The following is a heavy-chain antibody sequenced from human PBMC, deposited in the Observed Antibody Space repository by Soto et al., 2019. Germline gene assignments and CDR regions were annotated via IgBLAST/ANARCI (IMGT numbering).Heavy chain of an antibody. CDR2: IYYSGST. CDR1: GGSISSSSYY. J-gene: IGHJ6*02. Sequence: PSETLSLTCTVSGGSISSSSYYWGWIRQPPGRGLEWIGSIYYSGSTYYNPSLKSRVTISVDTSKNQFSLKLSSVTAADTAVYYCASGYSSGWALSRSLSNLWYYYYYGMDVWGQGTTVTVS. D-gene: IGHD6-19*01. CDR3: ASGYSSGWALSRSLSNLWYYYYYGMDV. V-gene: IGHV4-39*01.